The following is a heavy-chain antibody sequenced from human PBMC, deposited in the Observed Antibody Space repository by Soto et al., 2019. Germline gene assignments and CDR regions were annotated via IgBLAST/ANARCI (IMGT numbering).Heavy chain of an antibody. CDR3: ARVHFWSHHDAFDI. CDR2: MNPNSGNT. D-gene: IGHD3-3*02. CDR1: GYTFTSYD. J-gene: IGHJ3*02. V-gene: IGHV1-8*01. Sequence: ASVKVSCKASGYTFTSYDINWVRQATGQGLEWMGWMNPNSGNTGYAQKFQGRVTMTRNTSISTAYMELSSLRSEDTAVYYCARVHFWSHHDAFDIWGQGTMVTVSS.